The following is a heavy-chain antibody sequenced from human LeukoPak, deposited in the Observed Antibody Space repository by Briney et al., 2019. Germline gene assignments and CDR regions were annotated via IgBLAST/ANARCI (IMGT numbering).Heavy chain of an antibody. CDR1: GGSVINTNW. Sequence: SETLSLTCGDSGGSVINTNWWTWVRQPPGKGLEWIGEVHLDGRTNYNPSLESRLTMSVDVSENQVSLKLTSVTAADTAVYYCAREGGFYRPLDYSGQGTPVTVSS. V-gene: IGHV4-4*02. D-gene: IGHD3-3*01. CDR3: AREGGFYRPLDY. CDR2: VHLDGRT. J-gene: IGHJ4*02.